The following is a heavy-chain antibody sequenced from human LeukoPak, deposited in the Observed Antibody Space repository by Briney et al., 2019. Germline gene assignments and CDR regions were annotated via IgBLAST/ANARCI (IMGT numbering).Heavy chain of an antibody. CDR2: MYSGGST. CDR1: GFTVSSNY. CDR3: AREDILTGFDY. D-gene: IGHD3-9*01. J-gene: IGHJ4*02. V-gene: IGHV3-53*01. Sequence: PGGSLRLSCAASGFTVSSNYMSWVRQAPGKGLEWVSVMYSGGSTYYADSVKGRFTISRDNSKNTLYLQMNSLRAEDTAVYYCAREDILTGFDYWGQGTLVTVSS.